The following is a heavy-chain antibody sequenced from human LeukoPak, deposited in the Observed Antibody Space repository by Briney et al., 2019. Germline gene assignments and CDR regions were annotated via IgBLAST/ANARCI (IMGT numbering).Heavy chain of an antibody. CDR1: GYTFTSYG. J-gene: IGHJ6*02. D-gene: IGHD3/OR15-3a*01. V-gene: IGHV1-18*01. CDR3: ARDRKVDSGYYYYGMDV. CDR2: ISAYNGNT. Sequence: GASVKVSCKASGYTFTSYGISWVRQAPGQGLEWMGWISAYNGNTNYAQKLQGRVTMTTDTSTSTAYMELRSLRSDDTAVYYCARDRKVDSGYYYYGMDVWGQGTTVTVSS.